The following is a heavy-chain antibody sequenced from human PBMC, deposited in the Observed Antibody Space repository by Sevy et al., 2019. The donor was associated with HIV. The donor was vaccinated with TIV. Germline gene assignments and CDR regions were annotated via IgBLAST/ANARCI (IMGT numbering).Heavy chain of an antibody. V-gene: IGHV3-30*02. D-gene: IGHD1-7*01. CDR1: GFSFSTYG. CDR3: AKDPRVTISGTTNYYYYMDV. J-gene: IGHJ6*03. Sequence: GGSLRLSCAASGFSFSTYGMHWVRQVPGKGLEWVAFIRHDGGNRYYVDSVKGQSTISRDNSKNTLYLQMNSLRPEDTAIYYCAKDPRVTISGTTNYYYYMDVWGKGTTVTVSS. CDR2: IRHDGGNR.